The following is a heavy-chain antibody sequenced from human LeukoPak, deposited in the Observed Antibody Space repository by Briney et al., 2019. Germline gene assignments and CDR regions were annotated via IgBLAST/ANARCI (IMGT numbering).Heavy chain of an antibody. CDR3: ARGAGSYYLSRFDY. D-gene: IGHD1-26*01. J-gene: IGHJ4*02. V-gene: IGHV3-53*01. Sequence: GGSLTLSCAASGFTVSSNYMSWVRQAPGKGLEWVSVIYSGGSTYYADSVKGRFTISRDNSKNTLYLQMNSLRAEDTAVYYCARGAGSYYLSRFDYWGQGTLVTVSS. CDR2: IYSGGST. CDR1: GFTVSSNY.